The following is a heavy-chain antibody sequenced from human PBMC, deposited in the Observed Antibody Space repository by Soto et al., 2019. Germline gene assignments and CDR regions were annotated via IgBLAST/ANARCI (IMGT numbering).Heavy chain of an antibody. Sequence: ASVKVSCKASGYTFTSYGISWVRQAPGQGLEWMGWISAYNGNTNYAQKLQGRVTMTTDTSTSTAYMELRSLRSDDTAVYYCARERRCSGGSCYSGWATRNENDAFDIWGQGTMVTVSS. CDR1: GYTFTSYG. CDR3: ARERRCSGGSCYSGWATRNENDAFDI. V-gene: IGHV1-18*01. J-gene: IGHJ3*02. CDR2: ISAYNGNT. D-gene: IGHD2-15*01.